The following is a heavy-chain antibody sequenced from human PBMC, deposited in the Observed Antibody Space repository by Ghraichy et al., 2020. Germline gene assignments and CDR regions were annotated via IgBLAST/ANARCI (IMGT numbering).Heavy chain of an antibody. J-gene: IGHJ3*02. CDR1: GGSFSSFT. CDR2: SVPIFGVA. D-gene: IGHD2-21*01. Sequence: SVKVSCKASGGSFSSFTINWVRQAPGHGPEWMGRSVPIFGVANYAQKFEGRVTITADKSTTTAYMELNSLRSEDTAVYYCARGAYCGGDCLLLPGAFDIWGQGTMVTVSS. V-gene: IGHV1-69*02. CDR3: ARGAYCGGDCLLLPGAFDI.